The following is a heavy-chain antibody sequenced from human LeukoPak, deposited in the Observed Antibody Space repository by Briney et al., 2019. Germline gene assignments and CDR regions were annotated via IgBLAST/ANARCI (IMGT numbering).Heavy chain of an antibody. CDR3: AKSEQMAKFDY. Sequence: PGGSLRLSCAASGFTFSSYVMTWVRQAPGKGLEWVSSISGTGGRAYYADSVKGRFTISRDNSKNTLYLQMDSLRDDDTAIYYCAKSEQMAKFDYWGRGTLVTVSS. J-gene: IGHJ4*02. D-gene: IGHD5-24*01. V-gene: IGHV3-23*01. CDR2: ISGTGGRA. CDR1: GFTFSSYV.